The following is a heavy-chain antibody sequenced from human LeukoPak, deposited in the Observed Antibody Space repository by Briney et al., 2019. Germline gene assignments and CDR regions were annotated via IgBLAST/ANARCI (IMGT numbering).Heavy chain of an antibody. V-gene: IGHV4-30-2*01. CDR1: GGSISSGGYS. Sequence: SQTLSLTCAVSGGSISSGGYSWSWIRQPPGKGLEWIGYIYHSGSTYYNPPLKSRVTISVDRSKNHFPLKLSSVTAADTAVYYCARAPLEPYYFDYWGQGTLVTVSS. CDR3: ARAPLEPYYFDY. CDR2: IYHSGST. J-gene: IGHJ4*02. D-gene: IGHD1-1*01.